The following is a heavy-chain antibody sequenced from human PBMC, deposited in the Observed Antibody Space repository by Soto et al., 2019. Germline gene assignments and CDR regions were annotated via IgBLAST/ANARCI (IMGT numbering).Heavy chain of an antibody. V-gene: IGHV4-30-4*01. J-gene: IGHJ4*02. D-gene: IGHD5-18*01. CDR3: ASNRYGYTFYDY. Sequence: QVQLQESGPGLVKPSQTLSLTCTVSGGSISSGDYYWSWIRQPPGKGLEWIGYIYYSGSTYYNPSRKRRVTIPVDTSKNLFSLKLRSVTAADTAVYYCASNRYGYTFYDYWGQGTLVTVSS. CDR2: IYYSGST. CDR1: GGSISSGDYY.